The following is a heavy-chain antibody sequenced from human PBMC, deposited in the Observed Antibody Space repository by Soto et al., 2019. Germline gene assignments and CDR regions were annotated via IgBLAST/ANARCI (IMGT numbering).Heavy chain of an antibody. J-gene: IGHJ6*02. CDR3: VSDQWQWLVTYYYYYGMDV. Sequence: GGSLRLSCAVSGFSFSSYSMNWVRQAPGKGLEWVSYISSSSSTIHYADSVKGRFTISRDNAKNSLYLQMNSLRAEDTAVYYCVSDQWQWLVTYYYYYGMDVWGQGTTVTVSS. D-gene: IGHD6-19*01. CDR1: GFSFSSYS. V-gene: IGHV3-48*01. CDR2: ISSSSSTI.